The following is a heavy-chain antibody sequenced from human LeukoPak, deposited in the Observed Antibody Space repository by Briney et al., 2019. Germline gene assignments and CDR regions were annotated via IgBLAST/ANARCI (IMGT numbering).Heavy chain of an antibody. J-gene: IGHJ4*02. D-gene: IGHD3-10*01. Sequence: PGGSLRLSCAASGFTVSSNYMSWVRQAPGEGLEWVSVIYSGGSTYYADSVKGRFTISRDNSKNTLYLQMNSLRAEDTAVYYCARDLYGSGSYLGYWGQGTLVTVSS. CDR2: IYSGGST. CDR1: GFTVSSNY. CDR3: ARDLYGSGSYLGY. V-gene: IGHV3-53*01.